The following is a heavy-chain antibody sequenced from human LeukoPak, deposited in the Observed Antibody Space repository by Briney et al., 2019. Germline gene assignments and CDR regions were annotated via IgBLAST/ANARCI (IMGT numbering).Heavy chain of an antibody. Sequence: GGSLRLSCAGSGFSFSSHWLHWVRQAPGKGLEWVAVIWYDGSNKYYADSVKGRFTISRDNSKNTLYLQMNSLRAEDTAVYYCAKQAARTNYYYYYMDVWGKGTTVTVSS. V-gene: IGHV3-33*06. CDR3: AKQAARTNYYYYYMDV. CDR2: IWYDGSNK. D-gene: IGHD6-6*01. CDR1: GFSFSSHW. J-gene: IGHJ6*03.